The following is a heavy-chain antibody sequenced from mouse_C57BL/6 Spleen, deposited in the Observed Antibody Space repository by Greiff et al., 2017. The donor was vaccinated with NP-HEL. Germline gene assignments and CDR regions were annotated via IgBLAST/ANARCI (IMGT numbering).Heavy chain of an antibody. Sequence: VQLQESGPGLVQPSQSLSITCTVSGFSLTSYGVHWVRQSPGKGLEWLGVIWSGGSTDYNAAFISRLSISKDNSKSQVFFKMNSLQADDTAIYYCARGRVYYDYDDFDYWGQGTTLTVSS. CDR2: IWSGGST. CDR1: GFSLTSYG. V-gene: IGHV2-2*01. CDR3: ARGRVYYDYDDFDY. J-gene: IGHJ2*01. D-gene: IGHD2-4*01.